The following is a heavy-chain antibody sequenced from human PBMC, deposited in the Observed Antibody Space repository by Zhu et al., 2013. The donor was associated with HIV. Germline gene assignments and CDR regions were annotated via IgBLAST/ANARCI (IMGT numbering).Heavy chain of an antibody. J-gene: IGHJ6*02. Sequence: QVQLVQSGAEVKKPGSSVKVSCKASGGTFSSYTISWVRQAPGQGLEWMGRIIPILGIANYAQKFQGRVTITADKSTSTAYMELSSLRSEDTAVYYCARARYYYDSSGYSDYYYYGMDVWGQGTTVTVSS. CDR1: GGTFSSYT. V-gene: IGHV1-69*02. CDR2: IIPILGIA. CDR3: ARARYYYDSSGYSDYYYYGMDV. D-gene: IGHD3-22*01.